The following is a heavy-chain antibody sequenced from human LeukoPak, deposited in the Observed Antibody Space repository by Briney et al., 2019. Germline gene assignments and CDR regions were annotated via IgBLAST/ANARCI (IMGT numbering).Heavy chain of an antibody. CDR1: AFTFSSNG. CDR3: AKEFEIYCSSTSCSLLDY. V-gene: IGHV3-33*06. Sequence: RRSLRLSCAASAFTFSSNGMHWVRQAPGKGLEWVAVIWYDGTNKYYADSVKGRFTISRDNSKNTLYLQMSSLRAEDTAVYYCAKEFEIYCSSTSCSLLDYWGQGTLVTVSS. CDR2: IWYDGTNK. D-gene: IGHD2-2*01. J-gene: IGHJ4*02.